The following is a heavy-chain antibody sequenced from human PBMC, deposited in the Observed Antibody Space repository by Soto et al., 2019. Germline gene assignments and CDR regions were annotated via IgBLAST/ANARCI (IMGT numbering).Heavy chain of an antibody. J-gene: IGHJ4*02. CDR2: IRQDGSEK. Sequence: AGGSLRLSCAASGFIFNSYWMTWVRQAPGKGLEWVANIRQDGSEKYYVDSVKGRFTISRDNAKNSLYLQMNSLRAEDTAVYYCARSRVYYYESSLMYWGQGTLVTVSS. CDR3: ARSRVYYYESSLMY. CDR1: GFIFNSYW. V-gene: IGHV3-7*03. D-gene: IGHD3-22*01.